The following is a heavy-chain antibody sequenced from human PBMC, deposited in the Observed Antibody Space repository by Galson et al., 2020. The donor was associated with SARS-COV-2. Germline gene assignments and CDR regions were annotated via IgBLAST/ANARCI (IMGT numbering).Heavy chain of an antibody. V-gene: IGHV3-23*01. Sequence: GGSLRLSCAASGFTFSTYGMSWVRQAPGKGLEWVSGTSASGGSTYYAASVKGRFTISRDNSKNKLYLHVSGLRAGDTAIYYCAKPLLADSSGAYHPPFDYWGQGTLVTVSS. J-gene: IGHJ4*02. D-gene: IGHD1-26*01. CDR3: AKPLLADSSGAYHPPFDY. CDR2: TSASGGST. CDR1: GFTFSTYG.